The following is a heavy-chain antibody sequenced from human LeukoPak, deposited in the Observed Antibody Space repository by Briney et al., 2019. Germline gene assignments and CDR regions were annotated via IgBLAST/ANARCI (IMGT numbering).Heavy chain of an antibody. CDR1: GYSFTKNW. CDR3: ARLRYSGSCYLDY. J-gene: IGHJ4*02. CDR2: IYPPDSDT. V-gene: IGHV5-51*01. D-gene: IGHD1-26*01. Sequence: GESLKISCKGSGYSFTKNWIGWVRQMPGKGLEWMGIIYPPDSDTRYGRSFQGQVTISVDESITTAYLQWSSLKASDTAMYYCARLRYSGSCYLDYWGQGTLVTVSS.